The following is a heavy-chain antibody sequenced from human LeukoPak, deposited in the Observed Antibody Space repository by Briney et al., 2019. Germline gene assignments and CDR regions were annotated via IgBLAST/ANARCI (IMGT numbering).Heavy chain of an antibody. V-gene: IGHV4-59*01. Sequence: PSETLSLTCTVSGGSISSYYWSWLRQPPGKGLEWIGYIYYSGNTNYNPSLKSRVTISVDTSKNQFSLKLSSVAAADTAVYYCARDLGYCSSTSCYNWFGPWGQGSLVTVSS. CDR1: GGSISSYY. CDR3: ARDLGYCSSTSCYNWFGP. CDR2: IYYSGNT. J-gene: IGHJ5*02. D-gene: IGHD2-2*01.